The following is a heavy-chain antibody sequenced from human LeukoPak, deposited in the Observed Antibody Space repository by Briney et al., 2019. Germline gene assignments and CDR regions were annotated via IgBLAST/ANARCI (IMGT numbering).Heavy chain of an antibody. V-gene: IGHV4-59*08. D-gene: IGHD6-19*01. Sequence: PSEALSLTCTVSGGSIGSNYWTWIRQPPGKGLEYIGYIYYTGGTNYNPSLKSRVTISVDTSKNQFSLKLSSVTAADTAVYFCAKYGNSGWVIDNWGQGTLVTVSS. CDR2: IYYTGGT. CDR3: AKYGNSGWVIDN. CDR1: GGSIGSNY. J-gene: IGHJ4*02.